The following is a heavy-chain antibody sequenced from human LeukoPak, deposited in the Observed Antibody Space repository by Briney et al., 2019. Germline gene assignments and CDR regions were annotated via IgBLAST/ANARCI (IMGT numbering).Heavy chain of an antibody. Sequence: PGGSLRLSCAASGFTFSSYAMSWVRQAPGKGLEWVSAISGSGGSTYYADSVKGRFTISRDNSKNTLYLQMNSLRAEDTAVYYCAKEGHCSGGSCYSGGFDPWGQGTLVTVSS. D-gene: IGHD2-15*01. CDR1: GFTFSSYA. CDR3: AKEGHCSGGSCYSGGFDP. J-gene: IGHJ5*02. V-gene: IGHV3-23*01. CDR2: ISGSGGST.